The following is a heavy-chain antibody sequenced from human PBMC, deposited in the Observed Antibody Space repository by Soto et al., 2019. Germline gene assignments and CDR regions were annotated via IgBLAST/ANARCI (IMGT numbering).Heavy chain of an antibody. CDR2: IYPGDSDT. V-gene: IGHV5-51*01. Sequence: GLLMQIPCNVFGYSITNLWIRRVRQLPGKGLEWMGIIYPGDSDTRYSPSFQGQVTISADKSIGTASPQWSSLKASDTAMYYCARWEYGMDVWGQGTTVTVSS. CDR3: ARWEYGMDV. CDR1: GYSITNLW. J-gene: IGHJ6*02. D-gene: IGHD1-26*01.